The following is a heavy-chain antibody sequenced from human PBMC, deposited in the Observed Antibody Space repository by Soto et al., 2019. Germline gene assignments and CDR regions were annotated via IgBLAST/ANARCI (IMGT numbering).Heavy chain of an antibody. CDR3: ARGIEGWYQGRYYYGMDV. CDR2: IYYSGST. V-gene: IGHV4-61*01. D-gene: IGHD6-19*01. J-gene: IGHJ6*02. Sequence: SETLSLTCPVSGGSVSSGSEYWSWIRQPPGKGLEWIGYIYYSGSTNYNPSLKSRVTISVDTSKNRFSLKLSSVTAADTAVYYCARGIEGWYQGRYYYGMDVWGQGTTVTVSS. CDR1: GGSVSSGSEY.